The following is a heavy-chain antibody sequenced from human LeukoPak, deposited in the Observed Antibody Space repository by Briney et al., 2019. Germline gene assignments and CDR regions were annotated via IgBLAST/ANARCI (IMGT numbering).Heavy chain of an antibody. CDR3: ARAIVVVPGGDY. V-gene: IGHV3-53*01. Sequence: GGSLRLSCAASGFTVSSNYMSWVRQAPGKGLEWVSVIYSGGSTYYADSVKGRFTISRDNSKNTLYLQMNSLRAEDTAVCYCARAIVVVPGGDYWGQGTLVTVSS. D-gene: IGHD2-2*01. CDR1: GFTVSSNY. CDR2: IYSGGST. J-gene: IGHJ4*02.